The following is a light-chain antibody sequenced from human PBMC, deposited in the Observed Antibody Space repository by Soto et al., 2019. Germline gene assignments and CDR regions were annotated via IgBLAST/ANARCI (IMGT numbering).Light chain of an antibody. CDR2: GAS. CDR3: QQYNNWPPLT. CDR1: QSVSGN. J-gene: IGKJ1*01. Sequence: EIVMTQSPATPSVSPGERATLSCRASQSVSGNLAWYQQKPGQAPRLLIYGASTRATGIPARFSGSGSGTEFTLTLSSLQSEDFAVYYCQQYNNWPPLTFGQGTKVEIK. V-gene: IGKV3-15*01.